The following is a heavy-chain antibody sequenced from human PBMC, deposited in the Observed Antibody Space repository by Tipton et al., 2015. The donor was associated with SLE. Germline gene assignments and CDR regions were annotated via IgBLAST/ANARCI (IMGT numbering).Heavy chain of an antibody. D-gene: IGHD2-2*01. CDR2: AYTGGST. CDR1: GASIGFSPYS. V-gene: IGHV4-61*02. J-gene: IGHJ6*02. Sequence: LRLSCSVSGASIGFSPYSCSWIRQTAGKRLEWIGRAYTGGSTPKYNPSLKSRVTISVDTSRNQFSLRLISVTAADTAVYYCARGCSSSTCEPFYFFGMDVWGQGTTVTVSS. CDR3: ARGCSSSTCEPFYFFGMDV.